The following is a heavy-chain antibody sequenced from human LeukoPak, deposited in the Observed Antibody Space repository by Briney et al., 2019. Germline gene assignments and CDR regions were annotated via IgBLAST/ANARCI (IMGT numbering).Heavy chain of an antibody. J-gene: IGHJ6*02. CDR2: IIPVLGIA. D-gene: IGHD2-15*01. CDR1: GGTFRSYA. CDR3: AAPQSRISSYYYVMDV. Sequence: ASVKVSCKASGGTFRSYAFTWVRQAPGQGLEWMGGIIPVLGIANYAQKFQGRVTITADESTSTAYMELSSLISEDTAVYYCAAPQSRISSYYYVMDVWGQGTTVTVSS. V-gene: IGHV1-69*10.